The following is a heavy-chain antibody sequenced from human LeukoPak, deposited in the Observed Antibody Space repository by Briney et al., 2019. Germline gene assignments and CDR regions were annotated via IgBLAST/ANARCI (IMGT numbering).Heavy chain of an antibody. CDR3: AKGGIAVAGTSYYYYMDV. Sequence: GGTLRLSCAASGFTFSSYGISWVRQAPGKGLEWVSAISASGGTTYYADSVKGHFTISRDNSKNTLYLQMNSLRAEDAAVYYCAKGGIAVAGTSYYYYMDVWGKGTTVTISS. J-gene: IGHJ6*03. D-gene: IGHD6-19*01. V-gene: IGHV3-23*01. CDR2: ISASGGTT. CDR1: GFTFSSYG.